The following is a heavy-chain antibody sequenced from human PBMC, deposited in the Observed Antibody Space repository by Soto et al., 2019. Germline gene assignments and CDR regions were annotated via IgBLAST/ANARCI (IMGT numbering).Heavy chain of an antibody. J-gene: IGHJ6*02. CDR1: GGSVSSGSYD. CDR2: IYYSGST. V-gene: IGHV4-61*01. CDR3: ARKGTRYYYGSGSYYKVLDV. Sequence: SETLSLTCTVSGGSVSSGSYDWSWIRQPPXKGLEWIGYIYYSGSTNYNPSLKGRVTISVDTSKNQFSLKLSSVTAADTAVYYCARKGTRYYYGSGSYYKVLDVWGQGTTVTVSS. D-gene: IGHD3-10*01.